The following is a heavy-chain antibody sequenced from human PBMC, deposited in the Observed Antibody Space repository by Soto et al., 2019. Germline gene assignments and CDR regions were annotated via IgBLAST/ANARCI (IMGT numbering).Heavy chain of an antibody. Sequence: WCSMGLCCASSGVRVGVYGMSGVRQTPGKGLEWLATIKWDASEKKYVDSVKGRFTTSRDNAKNSLYLQMDSLRAEDTAIYYCARDSGYGSRSSVSHYLGYWGDGTLVTVSS. J-gene: IGHJ4*01. V-gene: IGHV3-7*01. CDR2: IKWDASEK. CDR1: GVRVGVYG. D-gene: IGHD3-10*01. CDR3: ARDSGYGSRSSVSHYLGY.